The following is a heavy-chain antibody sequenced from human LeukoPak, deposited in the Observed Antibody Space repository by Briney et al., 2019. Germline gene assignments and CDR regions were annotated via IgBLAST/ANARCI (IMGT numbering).Heavy chain of an antibody. CDR2: ISAYNGNT. CDR1: GYTFTSYG. V-gene: IGHV1-18*01. D-gene: IGHD3-22*01. J-gene: IGHJ4*02. CDR3: ARDHSGYDSSGYSERQFDY. Sequence: ASVKVSCKASGYTFTSYGISWVRQAPGQGLEWMGWISAYNGNTNYAQKLQGRVTMTTDTSTSTAYMELSRLRSDDTAVYYCARDHSGYDSSGYSERQFDYWGQGTLVTVSS.